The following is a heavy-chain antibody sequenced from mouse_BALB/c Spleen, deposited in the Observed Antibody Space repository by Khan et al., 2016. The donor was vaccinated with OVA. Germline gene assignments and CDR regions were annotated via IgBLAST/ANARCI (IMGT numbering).Heavy chain of an antibody. CDR2: IYPGSDST. J-gene: IGHJ3*01. CDR3: ARSGWDLFAY. D-gene: IGHD4-1*01. CDR1: GYIFTDYV. Sequence: VQLQESGPELVKPGASVKMSCKVSGYIFTDYVMNWVKQRNGQGLEWIGQIYPGSDSTYYNEKFKGKATLTADRSSSTAYMQLSNLTSEDSAVYFCARSGWDLFAYWGQGTLVTVSA. V-gene: IGHV1-77*01.